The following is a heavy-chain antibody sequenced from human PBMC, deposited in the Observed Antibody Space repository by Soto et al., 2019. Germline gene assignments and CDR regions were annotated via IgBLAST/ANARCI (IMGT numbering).Heavy chain of an antibody. CDR1: GGTFSSYA. V-gene: IGHV1-69*12. D-gene: IGHD6-13*01. Sequence: QVQLVQSGAEVKKPGSSVKVSCKASGGTFSSYAISWVRQAPGQGVEWMGGINPIFGTANYAPKFQGRVPIPADESTSTAYMELGSLRSEDTAVYYCARDVIAAAGTAGWGPGTLVTVSS. CDR2: INPIFGTA. CDR3: ARDVIAAAGTAG. J-gene: IGHJ4*02.